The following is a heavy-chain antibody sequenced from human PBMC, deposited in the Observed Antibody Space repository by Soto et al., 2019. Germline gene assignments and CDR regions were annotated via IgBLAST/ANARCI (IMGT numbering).Heavy chain of an antibody. J-gene: IGHJ3*02. V-gene: IGHV1-69*01. Sequence: QVQLVQSGAEVKKPGSSVKVSCKASGGTFSSYAISWVRQAPGQGLEWMGGIIPIFGTANYAQKFQGRVTITADESTSTAYMELSSLRSEDTAVYYCASVYRGSSLLPNEAFDIWGQGTMVTVSS. D-gene: IGHD1-26*01. CDR1: GGTFSSYA. CDR2: IIPIFGTA. CDR3: ASVYRGSSLLPNEAFDI.